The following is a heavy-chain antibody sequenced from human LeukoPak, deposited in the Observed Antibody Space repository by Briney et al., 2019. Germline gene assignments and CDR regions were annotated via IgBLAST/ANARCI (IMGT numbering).Heavy chain of an antibody. CDR2: INHSGST. CDR3: AERREVRGVIMGYYYYYGMDV. CDR1: GGSFSGYY. V-gene: IGHV4-34*01. D-gene: IGHD3-10*01. J-gene: IGHJ6*02. Sequence: SETLSLTCAVYGGSFSGYYWSWIRQPPGKGLEWIGEINHSGSTNYNPSLKSRVTISVDTSKNQFSLKLSSVTAANTAVYYCAERREVRGVIMGYYYYYGMDVWGQGTTVTVSS.